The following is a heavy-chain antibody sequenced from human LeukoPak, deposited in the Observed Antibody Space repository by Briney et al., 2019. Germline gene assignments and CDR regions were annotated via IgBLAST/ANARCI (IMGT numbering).Heavy chain of an antibody. Sequence: GGSLRLSCAASGFAFSTYAMSWVRQVPGKGLEWGSTVSVTGETTYYAASVKGRFILSRDNSKNTLSLQMSSLRTDDSALYYCARWATVAPGDYWGQGTLVTVSS. J-gene: IGHJ4*02. CDR1: GFAFSTYA. CDR2: VSVTGETT. D-gene: IGHD4-11*01. V-gene: IGHV3-23*01. CDR3: ARWATVAPGDY.